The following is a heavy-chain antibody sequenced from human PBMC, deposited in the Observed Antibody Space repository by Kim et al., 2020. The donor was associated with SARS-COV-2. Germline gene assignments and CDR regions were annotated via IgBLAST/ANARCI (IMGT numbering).Heavy chain of an antibody. CDR1: GFTFSSYA. V-gene: IGHV3-30*04. J-gene: IGHJ4*02. D-gene: IGHD3-10*01. Sequence: GGSLRLSCAASGFTFSSYAMHWVRQAPGKGLEWVAVISYDGSNKYYADSVKGRFTISRDNSKNTLYLQMNSLRAEDTAVYYCATDYYGSGSYFYWGQGT. CDR3: ATDYYGSGSYFY. CDR2: ISYDGSNK.